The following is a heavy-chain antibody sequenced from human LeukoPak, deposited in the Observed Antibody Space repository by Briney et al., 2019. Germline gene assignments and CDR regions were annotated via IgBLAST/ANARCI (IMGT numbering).Heavy chain of an antibody. Sequence: PGGSLRLSCVASGFTFDDSAVHWVRQASGKGRAWVGRIRSRANRYAPAYAASVKGRFTLSRDDSKNTAYLQMNSLTTEDTAVYYCTREQVVGDFDYWGQGTLVTVSS. J-gene: IGHJ4*02. D-gene: IGHD6-6*01. CDR1: GFTFDDSA. CDR3: TREQVVGDFDY. CDR2: IRSRANRYAP. V-gene: IGHV3-73*01.